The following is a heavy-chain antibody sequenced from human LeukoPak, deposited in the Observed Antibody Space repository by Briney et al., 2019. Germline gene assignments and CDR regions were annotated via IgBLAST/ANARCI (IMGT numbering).Heavy chain of an antibody. CDR1: GFTFSNAW. CDR2: IRSNSDGGTI. Sequence: PGGSLRLSCATSGFTFSNAWMNWVRQAPGKGLEWVGRIRSNSDGGTIDYAAPVKGRFTLSRDDSKTTLYLQMNSLQTEDTAVYYCATDFYDSTWGQGTRVTVSS. CDR3: ATDFYDST. V-gene: IGHV3-15*07. D-gene: IGHD3-22*01. J-gene: IGHJ5*02.